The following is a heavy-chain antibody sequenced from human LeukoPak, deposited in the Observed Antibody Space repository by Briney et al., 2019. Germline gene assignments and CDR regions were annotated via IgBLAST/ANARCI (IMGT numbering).Heavy chain of an antibody. CDR1: GFTFSSYW. Sequence: GGSLRLSCTASGFTFSSYWMHWVRQAPGKGLVWVSRINSDGSSTNYADSVKGRFTISRDNAKNTLYLQMNSLRAEDTAVYYCARVPRTVVGTKDAKYFQHWGRGTLVTVSS. CDR2: INSDGSST. CDR3: ARVPRTVVGTKDAKYFQH. V-gene: IGHV3-74*01. D-gene: IGHD6-19*01. J-gene: IGHJ1*01.